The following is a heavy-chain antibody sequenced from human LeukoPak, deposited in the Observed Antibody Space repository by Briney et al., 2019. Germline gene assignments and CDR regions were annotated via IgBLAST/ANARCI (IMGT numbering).Heavy chain of an antibody. CDR3: AKAMVRGVMGSYYFDY. J-gene: IGHJ4*02. CDR1: GFTFSSYG. CDR2: ISGSGGST. V-gene: IGHV3-23*01. D-gene: IGHD3-10*01. Sequence: PGGSLRLSCAASGFTFSSYGMSWVRQAPGKGLEWVSAISGSGGSTYYADSVKGRFTISRDNSKNTLYLQMNSLRAEDTAVYYCAKAMVRGVMGSYYFDYWGQGTLVTVSS.